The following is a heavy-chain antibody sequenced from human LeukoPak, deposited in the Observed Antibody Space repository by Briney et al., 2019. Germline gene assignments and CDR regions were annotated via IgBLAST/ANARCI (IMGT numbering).Heavy chain of an antibody. CDR3: ARASCSSTSCFDAFDI. J-gene: IGHJ3*02. Sequence: SQTLSLTCAVSGGSISSGGYSWSWIRQPPGKGLEWIGYIYHSGSTYYNPSLKSRVTISVDRSKNQFSLKLSSVTAADTAVYYCARASCSSTSCFDAFDIRGQGTMVTVSS. CDR1: GGSISSGGYS. D-gene: IGHD2-2*01. V-gene: IGHV4-30-2*01. CDR2: IYHSGST.